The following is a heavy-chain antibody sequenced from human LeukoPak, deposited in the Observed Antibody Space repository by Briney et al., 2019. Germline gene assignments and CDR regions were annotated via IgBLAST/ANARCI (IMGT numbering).Heavy chain of an antibody. CDR2: ICSDGSEK. J-gene: IGHJ3*02. D-gene: IGHD6-25*01. CDR1: GFIFSDYG. Sequence: GGSLRLSCTVSGFIFSDYGIHWVRQAPGKGLEWVAVICSDGSEKYYADSVKGRLTISRDNSKSTLYLQMNSLRVEDTAVYYCVKASGPFDIWGEGTIVTVSS. V-gene: IGHV3-33*03. CDR3: VKASGPFDI.